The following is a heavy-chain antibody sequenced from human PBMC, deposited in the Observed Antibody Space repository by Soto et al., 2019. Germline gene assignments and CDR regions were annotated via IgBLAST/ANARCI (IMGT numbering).Heavy chain of an antibody. Sequence: NPSETLSLTCTVSGGSVSSGSYYWSWIRQPPGKGLEWIGYIYYSGSTNYNPSLKSRVTISVDTSKNQFSLKLSSATAADTAVYYCARETGRGYSYGYGYWGQGTLVTVSS. J-gene: IGHJ4*02. CDR1: GGSVSSGSYY. D-gene: IGHD5-18*01. V-gene: IGHV4-61*01. CDR2: IYYSGST. CDR3: ARETGRGYSYGYGY.